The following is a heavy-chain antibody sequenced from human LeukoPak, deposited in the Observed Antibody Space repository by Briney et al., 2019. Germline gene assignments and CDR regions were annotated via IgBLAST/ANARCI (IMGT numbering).Heavy chain of an antibody. J-gene: IGHJ4*02. D-gene: IGHD5-12*01. Sequence: SETLSLTCTVSGYSISSGYYWGWIRQPPGKGLEWIGSIYHSGSTYYNPSLKSRVTVSVDTSKDQVSLKLRSVTAADTAVYYCAGLFSGYDPFDYWGQGTLVTVSS. CDR3: AGLFSGYDPFDY. V-gene: IGHV4-38-2*02. CDR2: IYHSGST. CDR1: GYSISSGYY.